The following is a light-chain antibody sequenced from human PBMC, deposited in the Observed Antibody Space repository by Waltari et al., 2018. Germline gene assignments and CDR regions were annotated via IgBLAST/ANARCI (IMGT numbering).Light chain of an antibody. Sequence: HSALTQPASVSGSPGQSIPISCTGTSSDVGGYTYVSWYQQHPGKAPKLMIYDVSNRPAWVSNRFSGSKSGNTTSLTISGLQAEDEADYYCSSYISSDTLELFGGGTSLTVL. CDR3: SSYISSDTLEL. V-gene: IGLV2-14*03. CDR1: SSDVGGYTY. J-gene: IGLJ2*01. CDR2: DVS.